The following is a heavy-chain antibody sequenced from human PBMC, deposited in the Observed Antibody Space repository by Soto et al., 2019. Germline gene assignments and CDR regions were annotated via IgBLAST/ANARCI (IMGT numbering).Heavy chain of an antibody. V-gene: IGHV1-46*01. J-gene: IGHJ4*02. D-gene: IGHD3-16*01. CDR2: INPTDGST. CDR3: ARDPRGTASRFDY. Sequence: QVQLEQSGAEVKKPGASVKVSCTASGYTFTDYYIHWVRQAPGQGLEWMGIINPTDGSTSYPQKFQDRVTMTRDTSTSSVYMELSSLTSEDTAIYYCARDPRGTASRFDYWGQGTLVTVSS. CDR1: GYTFTDYY.